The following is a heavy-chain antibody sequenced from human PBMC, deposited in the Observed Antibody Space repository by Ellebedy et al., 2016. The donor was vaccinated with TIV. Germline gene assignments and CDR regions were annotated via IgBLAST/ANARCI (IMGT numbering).Heavy chain of an antibody. J-gene: IGHJ6*02. V-gene: IGHV3-33*08. CDR1: GFYW. CDR2: VWSDGSNK. Sequence: PGGSLRLSCAGSGFYWMHWVRQAPGKGLEWVAVVWSDGSNKYYADSVKGRFTISRDNSKSTLYLQMDSLRAEDTAVYYCARANTAMVRRNHMDVWGQGTTVTVSS. D-gene: IGHD5-18*01. CDR3: ARANTAMVRRNHMDV.